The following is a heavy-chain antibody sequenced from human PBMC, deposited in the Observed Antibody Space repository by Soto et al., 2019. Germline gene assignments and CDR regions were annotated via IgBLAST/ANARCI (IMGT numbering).Heavy chain of an antibody. Sequence: PGGSLRLACAASGFTFSTYDMHWVRQAPGKGLDWVAVISYDGSNKYYADSVKGRVTISRDSSKNTLYLEMNSLRAEDTAVYYCARRGPARYYSDYSCQG. J-gene: IGHJ4*02. D-gene: IGHD2-21*01. V-gene: IGHV3-30-3*01. CDR3: ARRGPARYYSDY. CDR2: ISYDGSNK. CDR1: GFTFSTYD.